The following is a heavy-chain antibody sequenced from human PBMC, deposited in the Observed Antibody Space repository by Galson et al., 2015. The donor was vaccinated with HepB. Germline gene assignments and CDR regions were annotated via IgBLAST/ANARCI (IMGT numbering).Heavy chain of an antibody. CDR1: GFTFSTYD. D-gene: IGHD5-12*01. CDR2: IRGSDDST. V-gene: IGHV3-23*01. Sequence: SLRLSCAASGFTFSTYDMTWVRQAPGKGLEWVSSIRGSDDSTYYVDSVKGRFTISRDSSESTLYLQMNSLRADDTAVYYCAKGAWRANWGRVTLVTVSS. J-gene: IGHJ4*02. CDR3: AKGAWRAN.